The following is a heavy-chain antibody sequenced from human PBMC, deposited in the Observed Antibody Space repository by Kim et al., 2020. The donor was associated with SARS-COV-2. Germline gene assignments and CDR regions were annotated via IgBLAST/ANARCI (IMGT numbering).Heavy chain of an antibody. CDR3: AKDPPTVTTTETYFDY. V-gene: IGHV3-23*01. J-gene: IGHJ4*02. D-gene: IGHD4-17*01. Sequence: SEKGRFTIARDNSKNTLYLQMNRLRAEDTAVYYCAKDPPTVTTTETYFDYWGQGTLVTVSS.